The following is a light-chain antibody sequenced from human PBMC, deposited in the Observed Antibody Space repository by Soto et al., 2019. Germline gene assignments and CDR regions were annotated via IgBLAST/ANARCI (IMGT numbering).Light chain of an antibody. CDR3: CSYAGSYSLV. V-gene: IGLV2-23*02. CDR1: SSDIGNYDF. J-gene: IGLJ3*02. CDR2: EVS. Sequence: QSALTQPASVSGSPGQSITISCTGTSSDIGNYDFVSWYQQVPGTAPKSMIYEVSSRPSGVSNRFSGSKSGNTASLTISGLQAEDEADYHCCSYAGSYSLVFGGGTKLTVL.